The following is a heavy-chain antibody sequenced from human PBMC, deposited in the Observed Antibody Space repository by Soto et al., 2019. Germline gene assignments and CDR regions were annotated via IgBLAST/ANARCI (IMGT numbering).Heavy chain of an antibody. CDR3: ARGLTYYYDSSGYYLFDY. V-gene: IGHV4-4*02. CDR1: GTSISSTFW. Sequence: SETLSLTCAGSGTSISSTFWWAWVRQTPGKGLEGIGEIYHTGSTKYNPSLRGRVTISVDKSNNQFSLDLRSVTGADTAVYYCARGLTYYYDSSGYYLFDYWGQGTLVTVSS. J-gene: IGHJ4*02. D-gene: IGHD3-22*01. CDR2: IYHTGST.